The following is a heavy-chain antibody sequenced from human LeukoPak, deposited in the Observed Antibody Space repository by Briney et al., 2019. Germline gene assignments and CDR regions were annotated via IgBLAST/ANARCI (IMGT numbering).Heavy chain of an antibody. Sequence: ASVKVSCKASGYTFTGYYMHWVRQAPGQGLEWMGRINPNSGGTNYAQKFQGRVTMTRDTSISTAYMELSRLRSDDTAVYYCARAYDYVWGSYHNDAFDIWGQGTMVTVSS. CDR3: ARAYDYVWGSYHNDAFDI. CDR2: INPNSGGT. D-gene: IGHD3-16*02. CDR1: GYTFTGYY. J-gene: IGHJ3*02. V-gene: IGHV1-2*06.